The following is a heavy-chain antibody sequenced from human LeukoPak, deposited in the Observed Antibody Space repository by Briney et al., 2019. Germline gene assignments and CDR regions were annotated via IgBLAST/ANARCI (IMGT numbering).Heavy chain of an antibody. CDR3: ARVTCPGGDCYYYYGLDV. D-gene: IGHD2-21*02. V-gene: IGHV1-46*01. J-gene: IGHJ6*02. CDR2: ISPSGGST. CDR1: RYTFSRYY. Sequence: GASVKVSCKASRYTFSRYYMHWVRQATGQGLEWMGIISPSGGSTTYAQKFQGRVTMTRDTSTSTVYMELSSLRSDDTAVYYCARVTCPGGDCYYYYGLDVWGQGTTVTVSS.